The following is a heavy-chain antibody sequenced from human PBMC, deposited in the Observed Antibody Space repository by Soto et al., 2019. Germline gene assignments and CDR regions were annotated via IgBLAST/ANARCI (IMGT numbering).Heavy chain of an antibody. CDR3: ARVKKDIVVVVAGTRFYYGMDV. CDR2: ISVYNGNT. V-gene: IGHV1-18*01. D-gene: IGHD2-15*01. J-gene: IGHJ6*02. CDR1: GYTFTNYG. Sequence: GASVKVSCKASGYTFTNYGLSWVRQAPGQGLELMGWISVYNGNTNYAQKVQGRVTMTTDTSTSTAYMELRSLRSDDTAVYYCARVKKDIVVVVAGTRFYYGMDVWGQGTTVTVS.